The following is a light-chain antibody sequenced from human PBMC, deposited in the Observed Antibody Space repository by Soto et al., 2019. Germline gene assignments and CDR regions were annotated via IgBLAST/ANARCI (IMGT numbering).Light chain of an antibody. CDR3: QQYNNYPRT. CDR1: QGISSY. Sequence: AIPRTQSPPPLSGSVGDRVTITCRASQGISSYLAWYQQKPGKAPKLLIYDASTLESGVPSRFSGSGSGTDFTLTSSSLQPDDFATYYCQQYNNYPRTFGQGTKVDIK. CDR2: DAS. J-gene: IGKJ1*01. V-gene: IGKV1D-13*01.